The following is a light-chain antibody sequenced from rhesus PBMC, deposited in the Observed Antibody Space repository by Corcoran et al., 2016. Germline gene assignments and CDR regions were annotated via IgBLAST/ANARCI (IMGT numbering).Light chain of an antibody. CDR2: GAS. CDR1: QSVSRN. J-gene: IGKJ2*01. CDR3: QHDSTWPYS. Sequence: EIVMTQSPATLSLSPGERATLSCRASQSVSRNLAWYQQSPGQAPRLLIYGASSRATGIPDRFSGSGSGTEFTLTISNLEPEDFALYDCQHDSTWPYSFGQGTKVEI. V-gene: IGKV3-42*03.